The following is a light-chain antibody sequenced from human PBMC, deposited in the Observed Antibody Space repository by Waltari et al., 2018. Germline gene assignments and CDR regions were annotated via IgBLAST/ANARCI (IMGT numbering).Light chain of an antibody. V-gene: IGKV3-15*01. CDR1: PSISSN. CDR3: LQYKNWPPLYT. Sequence: EIVMTQSPDTLSVSPGERATLSCRASPSISSNLVWYQHKPGQAPRVLIYGASTRATGNPARFSGSGSGTEFTLTITSLQSEDFTVYYCLQYKNWPPLYTFGQGTKLEI. J-gene: IGKJ2*01. CDR2: GAS.